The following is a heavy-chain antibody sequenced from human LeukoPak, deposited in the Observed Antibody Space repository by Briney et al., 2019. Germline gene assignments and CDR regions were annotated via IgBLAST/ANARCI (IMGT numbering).Heavy chain of an antibody. CDR2: IYYSGST. CDR3: ARGPTAYYFDY. J-gene: IGHJ4*02. Sequence: PSETLSLTCTVSGGSSSSSSYYWGWIRQPPGKGLEWIGSIYYSGSTYYNPSLKSRVTISVDTPKNQFSLKLSSVTAADTAVYYCARGPTAYYFDYWGQGTLVTVSS. V-gene: IGHV4-39*07. CDR1: GGSSSSSSYY.